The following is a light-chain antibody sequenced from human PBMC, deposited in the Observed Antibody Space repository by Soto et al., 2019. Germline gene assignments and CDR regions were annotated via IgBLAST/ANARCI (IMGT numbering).Light chain of an antibody. CDR1: SSNIGNNY. CDR3: ATWDRSLSVGV. CDR2: DND. J-gene: IGLJ2*01. V-gene: IGLV1-51*01. Sequence: QSVLTQPPSVSAAPGQKVTISCSGSSSNIGNNYVFWYQQLPGTAPKLLIYDNDKRPPGIPDRFSGSKSGTSATLGITGLQTGDEADYYCATWDRSLSVGVFGGGTQLTVL.